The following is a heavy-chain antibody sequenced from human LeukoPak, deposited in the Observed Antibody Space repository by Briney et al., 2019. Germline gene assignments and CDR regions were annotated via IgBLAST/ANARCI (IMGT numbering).Heavy chain of an antibody. J-gene: IGHJ4*02. CDR2: MNTDGSIT. CDR3: ARDRGPRTGFMVREAYDY. Sequence: TGGSLRLSCAAPVFSFSDDWILWVRQAPWKGRVWVSRMNTDGSITNYADSVKGRFSISRDNAKNTLYLQMSSLRAEDTAVYYCARDRGPRTGFMVREAYDYWGQGTLVTVSS. V-gene: IGHV3-74*01. CDR1: VFSFSDDW. D-gene: IGHD3-10*01.